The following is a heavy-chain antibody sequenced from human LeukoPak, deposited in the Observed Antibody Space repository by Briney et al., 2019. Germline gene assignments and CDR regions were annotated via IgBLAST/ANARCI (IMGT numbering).Heavy chain of an antibody. Sequence: GGSLRLSCAASGFTFSSYSMNWVRQAPGKGLEWVSSISSSSSYIYYADSVKGRFTISRDNAKNSRYLQMNSLRAEDTAVYYCASGDTAMARRAHWFDPWGQGTLVTVSS. D-gene: IGHD5-18*01. J-gene: IGHJ5*02. CDR3: ASGDTAMARRAHWFDP. CDR2: ISSSSSYI. V-gene: IGHV3-21*01. CDR1: GFTFSSYS.